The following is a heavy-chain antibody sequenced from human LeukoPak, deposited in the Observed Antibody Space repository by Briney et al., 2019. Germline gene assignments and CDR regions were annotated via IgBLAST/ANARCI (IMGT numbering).Heavy chain of an antibody. D-gene: IGHD2-2*01. J-gene: IGHJ6*03. CDR1: GGTFSSYA. Sequence: GASVKVSCKASGGTFSSYAISWVRQAPGQGLEWMGGIIPIFGTASYAQKFQGRVTITADESTSTAYMELSSLRSEDTAVYYCATTAVVVLAPPSYYYYYMDVWGKGTTVTVSS. CDR3: ATTAVVVLAPPSYYYYYMDV. V-gene: IGHV1-69*13. CDR2: IIPIFGTA.